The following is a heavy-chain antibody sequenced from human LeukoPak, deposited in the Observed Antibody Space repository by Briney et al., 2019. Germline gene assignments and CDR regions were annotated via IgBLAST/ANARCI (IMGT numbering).Heavy chain of an antibody. CDR1: GFTFSSYS. Sequence: PGGSLRLSCAASGFTFSSYSMNWVRQAPGKGLEWVSSISSSSSYIYYADSVKGRFTISRDNAKNSLYLQMNSLRAEDTAVYYCARDSGSSSWFTDNWFDPWGQGTLVTVSS. CDR3: ARDSGSSSWFTDNWFDP. D-gene: IGHD6-13*01. J-gene: IGHJ5*02. V-gene: IGHV3-21*01. CDR2: ISSSSSYI.